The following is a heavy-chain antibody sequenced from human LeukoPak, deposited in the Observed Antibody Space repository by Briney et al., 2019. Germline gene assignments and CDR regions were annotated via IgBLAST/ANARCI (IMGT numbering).Heavy chain of an antibody. V-gene: IGHV4-30-2*01. CDR2: IYHSGST. CDR3: ARLYEGKRPPDY. D-gene: IGHD2-8*01. CDR1: GGSISSGGYY. Sequence: SETLSLTCTVSGGSISSGGYYWSWIRQPPGKGLEWIGYIYHSGSTYYNPSLRSRVVISVDTSDNQISLRLRSVTAADTAFYYCARLYEGKRPPDYWGQGTLVTVSS. J-gene: IGHJ4*02.